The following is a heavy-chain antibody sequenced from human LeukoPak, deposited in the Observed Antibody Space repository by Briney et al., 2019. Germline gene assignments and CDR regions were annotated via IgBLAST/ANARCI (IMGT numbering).Heavy chain of an antibody. CDR2: IWYDGSNK. V-gene: IGHV3-33*01. CDR3: ARDSSGYISDFDY. CDR1: GFTFSSYG. D-gene: IGHD3-22*01. J-gene: IGHJ4*02. Sequence: GGSRRLSCAASGFTFSSYGMHWVRQAPGKGLEWVAVIWYDGSNKYYAGSVKGRFTISRDNSKNTLYLQMNSLRAEDTAVYYCARDSSGYISDFDYWGQGTLVTVSS.